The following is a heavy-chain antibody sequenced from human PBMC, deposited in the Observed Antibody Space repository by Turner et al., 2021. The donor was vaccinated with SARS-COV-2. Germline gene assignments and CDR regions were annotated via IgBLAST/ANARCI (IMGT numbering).Heavy chain of an antibody. CDR2: FDPEDGET. CDR1: GYTLTELS. J-gene: IGHJ5*02. Sequence: QVQLVQSGAEVKKPGASVKVSCKISGYTLTELSMYWVRQAPGKGLEWMGGFDPEDGETIYAQNFQGRVTMTEDTSTDTAYMELCSLRSEDTAVYFCATGYQLRVNWFDPWGQGTLVTVSS. CDR3: ATGYQLRVNWFDP. D-gene: IGHD2-2*01. V-gene: IGHV1-24*01.